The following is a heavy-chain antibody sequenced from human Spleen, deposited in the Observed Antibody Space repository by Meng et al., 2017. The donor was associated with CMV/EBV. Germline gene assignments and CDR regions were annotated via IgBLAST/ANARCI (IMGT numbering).Heavy chain of an antibody. CDR2: INPKTGGT. V-gene: IGHV1-2*02. CDR1: GYSFNGYY. D-gene: IGHD3-3*01. J-gene: IGHJ4*02. Sequence: SGYSFNGYYIHWVRQAPGQGLEWMGWINPKTGGTYSTQRFQGRVTMTRDSSLSTAYMELGRLRSDDTAVYFCVRGGVLQFLEWLVFWGQGTLVTVSS. CDR3: VRGGVLQFLEWLVF.